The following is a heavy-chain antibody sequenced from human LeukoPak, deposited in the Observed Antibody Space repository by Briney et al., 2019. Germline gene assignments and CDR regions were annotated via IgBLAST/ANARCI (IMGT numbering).Heavy chain of an antibody. CDR2: IYPGDSDT. CDR3: ARNYYDSSGHYYVALGSFDY. V-gene: IGHV5-51*01. Sequence: GESLKISCKGSGYSFTTHWIGWVRQMPGKGLEWMGIIYPGDSDTRYSPSFQGQVTISADKSISTAYLQWCSLKASDTAMYYCARNYYDSSGHYYVALGSFDYWGQGTLVTVSS. J-gene: IGHJ4*02. D-gene: IGHD3-22*01. CDR1: GYSFTTHW.